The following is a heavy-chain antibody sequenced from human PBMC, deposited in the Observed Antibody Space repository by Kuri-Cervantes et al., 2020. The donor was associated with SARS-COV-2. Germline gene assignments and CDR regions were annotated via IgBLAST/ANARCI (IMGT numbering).Heavy chain of an antibody. CDR2: IKQDGSEK. CDR1: GFTFSSYA. D-gene: IGHD3-3*01. CDR3: AREGHGITIFGVVITPGYFDL. J-gene: IGHJ2*01. Sequence: GESLKISCAASGFTFSSYAMHWVRQAPGKGLEWVANIKQDGSEKYYVDSVKGRFTISRDNAKNSLYLQMNSLRAEDTAVYYCAREGHGITIFGVVITPGYFDLWGRGTLVTDSS. V-gene: IGHV3-7*01.